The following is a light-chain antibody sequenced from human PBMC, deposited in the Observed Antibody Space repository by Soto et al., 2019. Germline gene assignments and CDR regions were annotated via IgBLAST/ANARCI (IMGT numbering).Light chain of an antibody. V-gene: IGKV1-8*01. CDR1: QGISSY. Sequence: AIRMTQSPSSLSASTGDRVTITCRASQGISSYLAWYQQKPGKAPKLLIYAASTLQSGVPSRFSGSRSGRDFPLTISCLQSEDFATYYCQQYYSYPLYTFGQGTKLEI. J-gene: IGKJ2*01. CDR2: AAS. CDR3: QQYYSYPLYT.